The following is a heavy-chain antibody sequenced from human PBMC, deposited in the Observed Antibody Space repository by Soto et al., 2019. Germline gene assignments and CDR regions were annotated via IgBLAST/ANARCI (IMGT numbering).Heavy chain of an antibody. CDR3: AKKEASRAARALFDY. CDR1: GFTFSSYA. V-gene: IGHV3-23*01. D-gene: IGHD6-6*01. J-gene: IGHJ4*02. Sequence: GGSLRLSCAASGFTFSSYAMIWVRQAPVNGLEFVSAISGIFGSTYYADSVKGRFTISRYNSKNTLYLQMNSLRAEDTAVYYCAKKEASRAARALFDYWGQGTLVTVSS. CDR2: ISGIFGST.